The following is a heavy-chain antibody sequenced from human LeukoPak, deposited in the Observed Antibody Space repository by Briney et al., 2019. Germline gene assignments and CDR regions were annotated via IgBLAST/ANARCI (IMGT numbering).Heavy chain of an antibody. Sequence: SETLSLTCAVSGYSISSGYYWGWIRQPPGKGLQWIGSIFQRGYSYYNPSLKSRVTISVDTSKNQFSLKLSSVTAADTAVYYCVGDKEATGNGRPNWFDPWGQGTLVTASS. J-gene: IGHJ5*02. CDR3: VGDKEATGNGRPNWFDP. CDR2: IFQRGYS. V-gene: IGHV4-38-2*01. CDR1: GYSISSGYY. D-gene: IGHD6-13*01.